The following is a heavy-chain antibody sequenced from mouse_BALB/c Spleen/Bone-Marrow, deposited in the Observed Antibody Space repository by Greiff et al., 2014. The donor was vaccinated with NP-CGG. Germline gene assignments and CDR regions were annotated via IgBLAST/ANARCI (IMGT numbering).Heavy chain of an antibody. V-gene: IGHV1-14*01. Sequence: EVQLQQSGPELIKPGASVKMSCKASGYTFTAYVMHWVKQKPGQGLEWIGYINPYNDGTNYNEKFKGKATLTSDKSSSTAYMELSSLTSEDPAVYYCAREGWLLRFEYWGQGTTLTVSS. CDR1: GYTFTAYV. CDR2: INPYNDGT. D-gene: IGHD2-3*01. CDR3: AREGWLLRFEY. J-gene: IGHJ2*01.